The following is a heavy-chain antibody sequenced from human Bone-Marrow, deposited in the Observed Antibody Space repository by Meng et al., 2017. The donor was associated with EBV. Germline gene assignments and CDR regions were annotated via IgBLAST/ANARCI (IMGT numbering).Heavy chain of an antibody. D-gene: IGHD5-12*01. CDR1: GGTLRSYA. Sequence: QVQLEPSGAVVKKPRSSVKVSCKASGGTLRSYALSWVRQAPGQGLEWMGGIIPIFGTANYAQKFQGRVKITADESTSTAYMELSSLRSEDTAVYYCARDPGYAGYFDYWGQGTLVTVSS. CDR3: ARDPGYAGYFDY. J-gene: IGHJ4*02. V-gene: IGHV1-69*01. CDR2: IIPIFGTA.